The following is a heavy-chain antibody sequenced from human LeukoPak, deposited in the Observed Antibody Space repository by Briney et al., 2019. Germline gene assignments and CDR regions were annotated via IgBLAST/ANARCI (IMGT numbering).Heavy chain of an antibody. D-gene: IGHD3-22*01. CDR3: ARYYYDSSGSQGAFDM. CDR2: INSDGSST. V-gene: IGHV3-74*01. J-gene: IGHJ3*02. CDR1: GFTFSSYW. Sequence: GGSLRLSCAASGFTFSSYWMNWVRQAPGKGLVWVSRINSDGSSTTYADSVRGRSTISRDNARNTLYLQMNSLRAEDTAVYYCARYYYDSSGSQGAFDMWGQGTMVTVSS.